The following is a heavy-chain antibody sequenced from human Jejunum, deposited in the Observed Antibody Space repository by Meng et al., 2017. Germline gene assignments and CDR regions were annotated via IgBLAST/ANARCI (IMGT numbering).Heavy chain of an antibody. V-gene: IGHV4-61*01. J-gene: IGHJ4*02. CDR3: AREYCISTTCYFDS. D-gene: IGHD2-2*01. Sequence: QVLLQESGPRLGRPSETLSLTCTVSGGSVSSTNCYWSWIRQPPGKGLEWIGYRYYSGSTNYNPSLKSRVTISVDTSKSQFSLKLFSVTAADTAVYYCAREYCISTTCYFDSWGQGTLVTVSS. CDR1: GGSVSSTNCY. CDR2: RYYSGST.